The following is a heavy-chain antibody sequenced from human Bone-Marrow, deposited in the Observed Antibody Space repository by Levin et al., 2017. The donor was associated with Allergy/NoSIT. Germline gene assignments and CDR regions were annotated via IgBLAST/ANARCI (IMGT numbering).Heavy chain of an antibody. CDR2: MNPNSGNT. V-gene: IGHV1-8*01. CDR1: GYTFTSYD. D-gene: IGHD4-17*01. J-gene: IGHJ6*02. Sequence: GESLKISCKASGYTFTSYDINWVRQATGQGLEWMGWMNPNSGNTGYAQKFQGRVTMTRNTSISTAYMELSSLRSEDTAVYYCARGGRDYDPNYYYYGMDVWGQGTTVTVSS. CDR3: ARGGRDYDPNYYYYGMDV.